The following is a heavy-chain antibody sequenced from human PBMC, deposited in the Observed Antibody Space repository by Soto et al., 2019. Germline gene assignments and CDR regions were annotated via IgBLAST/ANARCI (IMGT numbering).Heavy chain of an antibody. CDR3: ARDGRFGELEGEYFDY. V-gene: IGHV3-33*01. Sequence: GGSLRLSCAASGFTFSSYGMHWVRQAPGKGLEWVAVIWYDGSNKYYADSVKGRFTISRDNSKNTLYLQMNSLRAEDTAVYYCARDGRFGELEGEYFDYWGQGTLVTVSS. CDR2: IWYDGSNK. D-gene: IGHD3-10*01. CDR1: GFTFSSYG. J-gene: IGHJ4*02.